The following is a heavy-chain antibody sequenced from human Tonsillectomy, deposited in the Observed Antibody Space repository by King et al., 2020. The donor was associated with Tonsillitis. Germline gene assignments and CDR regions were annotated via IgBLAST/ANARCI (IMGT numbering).Heavy chain of an antibody. Sequence: ITLKESGPTLVKPTQTLTLTCTFSGFSLSTSGVGVGWIRQPPGKALEWLALIYWNDDKRDSPSLKSRLTLTKHTSKNQVVLTMPNMDPVDTATYYCAHSCREVGLVVAATSWLRDYYYGLEVWGQGTTVTVSS. V-gene: IGHV2-5*01. CDR2: IYWNDDK. J-gene: IGHJ6*02. D-gene: IGHD2-15*01. CDR3: AHSCREVGLVVAATSWLRDYYYGLEV. CDR1: GFSLSTSGVG.